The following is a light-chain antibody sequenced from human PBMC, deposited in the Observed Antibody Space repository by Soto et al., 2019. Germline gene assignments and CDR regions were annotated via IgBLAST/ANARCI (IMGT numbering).Light chain of an antibody. Sequence: QSVLTQPPSASGAPGQRVTISCSGSSSNIGTTTVNWYQHVPGTAPKLLIYNINQRPSGVPDRFSGSRSGTSASLAISGLQSEDEAAYYCSSWDDRLNGVVFGGGTKLTVL. CDR2: NIN. V-gene: IGLV1-44*01. CDR3: SSWDDRLNGVV. CDR1: SSNIGTTT. J-gene: IGLJ2*01.